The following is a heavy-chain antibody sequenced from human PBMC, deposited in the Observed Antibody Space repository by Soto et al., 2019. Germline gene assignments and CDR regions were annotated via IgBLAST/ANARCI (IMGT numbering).Heavy chain of an antibody. V-gene: IGHV1-2*02. J-gene: IGHJ3*02. CDR2: INPNSGGT. D-gene: IGHD6-13*01. CDR1: GYTFTGYY. Sequence: ASVKVSCKASGYTFTGYYMHWVRQALGQGLEWMGWINPNSGGTNYAQKFQGRVTMTRDTSISTAYMELSRLRSDDTAVYYCAISPLVVIAFDIWGQGTMVTVSS. CDR3: AISPLVVIAFDI.